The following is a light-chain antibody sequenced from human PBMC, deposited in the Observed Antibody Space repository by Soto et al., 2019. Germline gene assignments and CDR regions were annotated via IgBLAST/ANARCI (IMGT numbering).Light chain of an antibody. CDR2: DVT. V-gene: IGLV2-14*03. Sequence: QSVLTQPASVSRSPGQSITISCTGTSSDVGGYNHVSWYQQPPGKAPKLMIYDVTNRPSGVSNRFSGSKSGNTASLTISGLQAADEADYYCSSYTISNTLVVFGGGTKLTVL. J-gene: IGLJ2*01. CDR1: SSDVGGYNH. CDR3: SSYTISNTLVV.